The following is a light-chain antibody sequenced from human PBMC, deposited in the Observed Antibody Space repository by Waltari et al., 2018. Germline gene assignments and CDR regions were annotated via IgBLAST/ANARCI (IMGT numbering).Light chain of an antibody. CDR3: QKYGSSPPWA. Sequence: EIVLTQSPGTLSLSPGERVTLSCRAIQTVANTHFAWYQHHPGQAPRLLVYGASSRAPGIPDRFSGSGSGTDFTLTINSLEPEDVAVYYCQKYGSSPPWAFGQGTKVEIK. V-gene: IGKV3-20*01. CDR2: GAS. CDR1: QTVANTH. J-gene: IGKJ1*01.